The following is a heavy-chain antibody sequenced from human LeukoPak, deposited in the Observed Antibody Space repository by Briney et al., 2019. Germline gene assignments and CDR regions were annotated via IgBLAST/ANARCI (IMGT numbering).Heavy chain of an antibody. CDR3: AGGYAFDV. J-gene: IGHJ3*01. V-gene: IGHV6-1*01. Sequence: SQTLSLTCVISGDSVSNSDYAWTWIRQSPSRGLEWLGRTYYRSQWRSEYARSVMGRISVDPDTSKNHFSLHLRSVTPDDTAIYYCAGGYAFDVWSQGTMVTVSS. CDR2: TYYRSQWRS. CDR1: GDSVSNSDYA.